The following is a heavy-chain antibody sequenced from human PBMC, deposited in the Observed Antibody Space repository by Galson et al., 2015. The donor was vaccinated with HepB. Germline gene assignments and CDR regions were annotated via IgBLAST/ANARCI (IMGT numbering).Heavy chain of an antibody. V-gene: IGHV3-23*01. CDR1: GFTFSSYA. J-gene: IGHJ6*02. CDR2: ISGGGGVT. D-gene: IGHD3-16*01. Sequence: SLRLSCAASGFTFSSYAMSWVRQAPGKGLEWVSGISGGGGVTNYADSMKGRFTVSRDNSKNTLYLQMHSLRAEDTAVYYCAATPGEYGGRRSGDVWGQGTTVTVSS. CDR3: AATPGEYGGRRSGDV.